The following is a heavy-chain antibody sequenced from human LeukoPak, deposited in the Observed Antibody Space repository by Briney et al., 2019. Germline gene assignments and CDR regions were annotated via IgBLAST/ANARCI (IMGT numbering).Heavy chain of an antibody. CDR3: ARVHYDILTGYPNFDY. V-gene: IGHV4-59*01. J-gene: IGHJ4*02. Sequence: ETLSLTCTVSGGSISSYYWSWIRQPPGKGLEGIGYIYYSGSTNYNPSLTSRGTISVDTSKNQFSLKLSSVTAADTAVYYCARVHYDILTGYPNFDYWGQGTLVTVSS. CDR2: IYYSGST. CDR1: GGSISSYY. D-gene: IGHD3-9*01.